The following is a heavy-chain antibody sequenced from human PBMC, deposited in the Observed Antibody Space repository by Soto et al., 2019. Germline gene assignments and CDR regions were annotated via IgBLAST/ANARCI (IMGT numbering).Heavy chain of an antibody. V-gene: IGHV1-8*01. D-gene: IGHD3-16*02. CDR2: MNPNSGNT. Sequence: QVQLVQSGAEVKKPGASVKVSCKASGYTFTSYDINWVRQATGQGLEWMGWMNPNSGNTGYAQKFQGRVTMTRNTSISTAYMELSSLRSEDTAVYYCARGDSHRFQVYYYYYGMDVWGQGTTVTVSS. J-gene: IGHJ6*02. CDR1: GYTFTSYD. CDR3: ARGDSHRFQVYYYYYGMDV.